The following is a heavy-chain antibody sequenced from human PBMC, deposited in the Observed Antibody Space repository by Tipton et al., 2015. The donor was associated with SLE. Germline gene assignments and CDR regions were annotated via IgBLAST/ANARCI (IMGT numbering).Heavy chain of an antibody. J-gene: IGHJ4*02. CDR2: ISASNHDI. CDR1: GFTLSPYS. CDR3: AKFEKTTDFYLDS. Sequence: GSLRLSCAASGFTLSPYSLTWVRQAPGKGLEWVSSISASNHDIYYADSVKGRFTISGDNAKNSLYLQMNGLRAEDTAVYYCAKFEKTTDFYLDSWGQGTLVSVSS. D-gene: IGHD1/OR15-1a*01. V-gene: IGHV3-21*06.